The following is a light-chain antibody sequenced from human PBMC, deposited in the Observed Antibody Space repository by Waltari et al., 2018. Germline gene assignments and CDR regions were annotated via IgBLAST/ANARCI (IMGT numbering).Light chain of an antibody. V-gene: IGKV1-13*02. J-gene: IGKJ5*01. Sequence: AIQLTQSPSSLSASVGDRVTLTCRASQGISSGLAWYQQRPGKAPKLLIHDASTLESGVPSRFSGIGSGTDFTLTISSLQPEDFATYYCQQFNTYPYPFGQGTRLEI. CDR3: QQFNTYPYP. CDR2: DAS. CDR1: QGISSG.